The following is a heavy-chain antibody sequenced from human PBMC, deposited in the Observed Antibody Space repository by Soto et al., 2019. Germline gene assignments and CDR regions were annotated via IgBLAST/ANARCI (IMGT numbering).Heavy chain of an antibody. CDR3: ARARYYGSGSSYYFDY. V-gene: IGHV3-64*01. CDR1: GFTFSSYA. D-gene: IGHD3-10*01. CDR2: ISSNGGST. J-gene: IGHJ4*02. Sequence: PGGSLRLSCAASGFTFSSYAMHWVRQAPGKGLEYVSAISSNGGSTYYANSVKGRFTISRDNSKNTLYLQMGSLRAEDMAVYYCARARYYGSGSSYYFDYWGQGTLVTVSS.